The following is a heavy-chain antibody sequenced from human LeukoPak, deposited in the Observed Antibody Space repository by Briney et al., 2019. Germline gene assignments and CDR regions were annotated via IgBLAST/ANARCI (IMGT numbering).Heavy chain of an antibody. V-gene: IGHV3-23*01. CDR3: AKGDYSTGGYLDY. J-gene: IGHJ4*02. Sequence: GGSLRLSCAASGFTFSSYAMSWVRQAPGKGLECGSAISGSRGSTYYADSVKGRFTISRDNSKNTLYLQMNSLRAEDTAVYYCAKGDYSTGGYLDYWGQGTLVTVSS. D-gene: IGHD4-11*01. CDR2: ISGSRGST. CDR1: GFTFSSYA.